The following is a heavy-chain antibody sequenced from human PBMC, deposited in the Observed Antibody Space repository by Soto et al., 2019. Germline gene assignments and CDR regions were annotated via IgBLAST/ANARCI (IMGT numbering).Heavy chain of an antibody. V-gene: IGHV4-30-2*01. Sequence: SETLSLTCAVSGGSISSGGYFWSWIRQPPGKGLEWIGYIYHSGSTYYNPSLKSRVSISVDRSKNQFSLKLSSVTAADTAVYYCARVLILGYCSGGSCWAVPYGMDVWGQGTTVTVSS. D-gene: IGHD2-15*01. J-gene: IGHJ6*02. CDR3: ARVLILGYCSGGSCWAVPYGMDV. CDR2: IYHSGST. CDR1: GGSISSGGYF.